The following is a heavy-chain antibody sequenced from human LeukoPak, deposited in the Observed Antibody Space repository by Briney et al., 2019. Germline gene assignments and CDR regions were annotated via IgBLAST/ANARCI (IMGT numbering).Heavy chain of an antibody. Sequence: GGSLRLSCAASGFTFSSYEMNWVRQAPGKGLEWVAVISYDGSNKYYADSVKGRFTISRDNSKNTLYLQMNSLRAEDTAVYYCAKVLQQWLVLGSHFDPWGQGTLVTVSS. V-gene: IGHV3-30*18. CDR2: ISYDGSNK. J-gene: IGHJ5*02. CDR1: GFTFSSYE. D-gene: IGHD6-19*01. CDR3: AKVLQQWLVLGSHFDP.